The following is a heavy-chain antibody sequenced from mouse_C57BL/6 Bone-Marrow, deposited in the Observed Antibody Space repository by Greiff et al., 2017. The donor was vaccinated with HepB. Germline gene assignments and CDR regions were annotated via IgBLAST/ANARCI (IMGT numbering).Heavy chain of an antibody. CDR2: IWTGGGT. V-gene: IGHV2-9-1*01. Sequence: VKLVESGPGLVAPSQSLSITCTVSGFSLTSYAISWVRQPPGKGLEWLGVIWTGGGTNYNSAPKSRLSISKDNTKSKIFLKMNSLQTDDTTRYYCARNLGGTGYAMDYWGQGTSVTVSS. CDR1: GFSLTSYA. CDR3: ARNLGGTGYAMDY. J-gene: IGHJ4*01. D-gene: IGHD4-1*01.